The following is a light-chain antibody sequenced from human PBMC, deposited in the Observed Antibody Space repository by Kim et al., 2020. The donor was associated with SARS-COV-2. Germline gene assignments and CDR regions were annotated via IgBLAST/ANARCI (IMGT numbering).Light chain of an antibody. CDR2: QDS. CDR1: KLGDKY. CDR3: QAWDSSTVV. Sequence: VAPVQTASITCAGDKLGDKYAFWNKQKPGQAPVLVIYQDSKRPSGIPERFSGSNSGNTATLTISGTQAMDEADYYCQAWDSSTVVFGGGTQLTVL. J-gene: IGLJ2*01. V-gene: IGLV3-1*01.